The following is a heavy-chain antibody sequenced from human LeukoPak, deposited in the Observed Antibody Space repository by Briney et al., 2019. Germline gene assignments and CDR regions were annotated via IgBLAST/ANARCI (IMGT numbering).Heavy chain of an antibody. V-gene: IGHV1-2*02. Sequence: GASVKVSCKASGYTFTGYYMHWVRQAPGQGLEWMGWINPNSGGTNYAQKFQGRVTMTRDTSISTAYMKLSRLRSDDTAVYYCARDSPGQATTKYYYYYYYMDVWGKGTTVTVSS. CDR3: ARDSPGQATTKYYYYYYYMDV. CDR2: INPNSGGT. CDR1: GYTFTGYY. J-gene: IGHJ6*03. D-gene: IGHD5-24*01.